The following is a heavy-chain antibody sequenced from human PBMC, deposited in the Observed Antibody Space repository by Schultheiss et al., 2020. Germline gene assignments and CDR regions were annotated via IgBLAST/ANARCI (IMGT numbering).Heavy chain of an antibody. CDR3: ARDRMGYSYGYVTLAGMDV. J-gene: IGHJ6*02. V-gene: IGHV4-59*01. CDR2: LSSSGTT. CDR1: GGSISSYY. Sequence: SQTLSLTCTVSGGSISSYYWSWIRQSPGKGLEWVGCLSSSGTTKYDPSLKSRVTMSLDTSRKQLSLQLRSVTAADTAVYYCARDRMGYSYGYVTLAGMDVWGQGTTVTVSS. D-gene: IGHD5-18*01.